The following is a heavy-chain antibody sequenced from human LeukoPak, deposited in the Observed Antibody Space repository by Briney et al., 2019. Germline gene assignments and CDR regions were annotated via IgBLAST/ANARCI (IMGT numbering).Heavy chain of an antibody. J-gene: IGHJ4*02. Sequence: GGSLRLSCAVSGFTFSSYDMHWVRQAPGKGLEWVANIKQDGSEKYYVDSVKGRFTISRDNAKNSLYLQMNSLRAEDTAVYYCARDVDYANPRHDYWGQGTLVTVSS. CDR2: IKQDGSEK. D-gene: IGHD4/OR15-4a*01. CDR3: ARDVDYANPRHDY. V-gene: IGHV3-7*01. CDR1: GFTFSSYD.